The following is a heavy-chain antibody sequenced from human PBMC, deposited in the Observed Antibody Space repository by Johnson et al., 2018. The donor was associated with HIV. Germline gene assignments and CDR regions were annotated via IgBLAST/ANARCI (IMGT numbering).Heavy chain of an antibody. CDR2: IYSCGST. J-gene: IGHJ3*02. CDR3: ARDELYRRYALTAFDI. V-gene: IGHV3-53*01. CDR1: GFTVSSNY. D-gene: IGHD2-8*02. Sequence: EVQLVESGGGLIQPGGSLRLSCAASGFTVSSNYMSWVRQAPGKGLEWVSVIYSCGSTYYADSVKGRFTISRDNSKNSLYLQMNSLRAEDTTVYYCARDELYRRYALTAFDIWGQGTMVTVSS.